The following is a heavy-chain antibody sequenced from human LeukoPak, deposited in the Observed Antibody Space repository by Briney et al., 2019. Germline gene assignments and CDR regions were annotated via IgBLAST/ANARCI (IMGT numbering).Heavy chain of an antibody. D-gene: IGHD5-18*01. CDR2: IRSKAYGGTT. CDR3: TRSYVDTAMVFDY. CDR1: GFTFGDYA. V-gene: IGHV3-49*04. J-gene: IGHJ4*02. Sequence: GGSLRLSCTASGFTFGDYAMSWVRQAPGKGLEWVGFIRSKAYGGTTEYAASVKGRFTISRDDSKSIAYLQMNSLRTEDTAVYYCTRSYVDTAMVFDYWGQGTLVTVSS.